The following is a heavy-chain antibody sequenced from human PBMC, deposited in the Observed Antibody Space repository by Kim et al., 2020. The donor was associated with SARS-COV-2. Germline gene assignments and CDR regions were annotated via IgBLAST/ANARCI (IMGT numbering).Heavy chain of an antibody. CDR3: AKGAALRKRITMVRGVIIPSLFDY. CDR1: GFTFSSYG. CDR2: ISYDGSNK. Sequence: GGSLRLSCAASGFTFSSYGMHWVRQAPGKGLEWVAVISYDGSNKYYADSVKGRFTISRDNSKNTLYLQMNSLRAEDTAVYYCAKGAALRKRITMVRGVIIPSLFDYWGQGTLVTASS. J-gene: IGHJ4*02. D-gene: IGHD3-10*01. V-gene: IGHV3-30*18.